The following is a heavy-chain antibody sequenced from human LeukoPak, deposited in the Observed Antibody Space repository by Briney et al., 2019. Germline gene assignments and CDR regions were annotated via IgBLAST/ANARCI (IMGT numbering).Heavy chain of an antibody. CDR2: IWYDGSNK. V-gene: IGHV3-33*01. CDR1: GFTFSSYG. Sequence: GGSLRLSCAASGFTFSSYGIHWVRQAPGKGLEWVAVIWYDGSNKYYADSVKGRFTISRDNSKNTMYLQMNSLRVEDTAVYYCARDLTHYFDYWDQGTLVTVSS. CDR3: ARDLTHYFDY. J-gene: IGHJ4*02.